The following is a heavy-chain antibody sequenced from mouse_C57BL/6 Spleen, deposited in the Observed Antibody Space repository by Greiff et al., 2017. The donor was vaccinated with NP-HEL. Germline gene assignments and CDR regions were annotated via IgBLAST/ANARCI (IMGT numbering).Heavy chain of an antibody. D-gene: IGHD2-4*01. Sequence: QVQLQQSGAELVKPGASVKMSCKASGYTFTTYPIEWMKQNHGKSLEWIGNFHPYNDDTTYNEKFKGKATLTVEKSSSTVYLELSRVTSDDSAVYYCARGGLYYDYVDYWGKGTTLTVSS. CDR3: ARGGLYYDYVDY. J-gene: IGHJ2*01. CDR1: GYTFTTYP. V-gene: IGHV1-47*01. CDR2: FHPYNDDT.